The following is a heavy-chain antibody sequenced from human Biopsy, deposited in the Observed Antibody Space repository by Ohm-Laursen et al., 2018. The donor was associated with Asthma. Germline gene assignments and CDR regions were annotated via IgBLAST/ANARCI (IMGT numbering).Heavy chain of an antibody. V-gene: IGHV1-69*01. J-gene: IGHJ4*02. CDR3: ARKAGSCMSRTCYSLDF. Sequence: SSVKVSCKSLGGTFNTYVIGWVRQAPGQGLEWMGGIHSVFGTTTYPQKFQDRVTITADDSTSTVYMELSSLRSEDTAVYYCARKAGSCMSRTCYSLDFWGQGTLVTVSS. CDR1: GGTFNTYV. CDR2: IHSVFGTT. D-gene: IGHD2-15*01.